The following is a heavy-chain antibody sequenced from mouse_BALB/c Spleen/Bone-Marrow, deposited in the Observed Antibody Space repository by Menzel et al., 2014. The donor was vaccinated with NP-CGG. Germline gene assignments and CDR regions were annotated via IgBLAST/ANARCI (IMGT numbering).Heavy chain of an antibody. Sequence: EVHLVESGGDLVKPGGSLKLSCAASGFTFSSYGMSWVRQTPDKTLKWVATISRGGIYTYYPDSVKGRFTISRDNAKNTLYLQMSSLKSEDTAMYYCTRRTGTDYYAMDYWGQGTSVAVSS. CDR3: TRRTGTDYYAMDY. CDR1: GFTFSSYG. CDR2: ISRGGIYT. V-gene: IGHV5-6*01. J-gene: IGHJ4*01. D-gene: IGHD4-1*01.